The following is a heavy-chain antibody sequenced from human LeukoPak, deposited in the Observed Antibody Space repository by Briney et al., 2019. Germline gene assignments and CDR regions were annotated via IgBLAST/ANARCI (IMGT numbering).Heavy chain of an antibody. CDR1: GFTFSSYG. J-gene: IGHJ4*02. Sequence: GGSLRLSCAASGFTFSSYGMHWVRQAPGKGLEWVAFIRYDGSNTYYADSVKGRFTISRDNSKNTLYLQMNSLRGEDTAVYYCAKCRENSGYYTDDFDYWGQGSKVAVSS. CDR2: IRYDGSNT. V-gene: IGHV3-30*02. D-gene: IGHD3-22*01. CDR3: AKCRENSGYYTDDFDY.